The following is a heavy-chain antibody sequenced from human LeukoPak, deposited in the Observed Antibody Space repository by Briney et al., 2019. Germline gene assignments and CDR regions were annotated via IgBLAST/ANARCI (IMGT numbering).Heavy chain of an antibody. CDR3: ARGITCDY. D-gene: IGHD5-24*01. J-gene: IGHJ4*02. CDR2: IKEDGRAR. V-gene: IGHV3-7*04. Sequence: GGSLRLSCAASGFSFSTYWMSWVRQAPGKGLEWVANIKEDGRARYYVDSVKGRFTISRDNAKNSLYLQMSSLRAEDSAAYYCARGITCDYWGQGTLVTVSS. CDR1: GFSFSTYW.